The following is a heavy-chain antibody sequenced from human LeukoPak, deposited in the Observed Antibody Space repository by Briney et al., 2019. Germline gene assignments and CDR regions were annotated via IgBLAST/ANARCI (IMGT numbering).Heavy chain of an antibody. CDR1: GFTFSSYA. CDR3: ARVRLPREDFDY. V-gene: IGHV3-21*01. J-gene: IGHJ4*02. CDR2: ISSSSSYI. Sequence: GGSLRLSCAASGFTFSSYAMSWVRQAPGKGLEWVSSISSSSSYIYYAGSVKGRFTISRDNAKNSLYLQMNRLRAEDTAVYYCARVRLPREDFDYWGQGTLVTVSS. D-gene: IGHD6-25*01.